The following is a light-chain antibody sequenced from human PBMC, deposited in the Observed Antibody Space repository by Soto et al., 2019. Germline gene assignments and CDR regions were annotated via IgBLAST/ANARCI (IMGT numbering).Light chain of an antibody. V-gene: IGLV2-14*01. CDR1: SGDIGSYNR. J-gene: IGLJ1*01. CDR2: EVT. CDR3: SSYTNINTRACV. Sequence: QSVLTQPPSVSGSPGQSITISCTGTSGDIGSYNRVSWYQQHPVKAPKLIIYEVTDRPSGVSNRFSGSKSGNTASLTISGLQAEDEAEYYCSSYTNINTRACVFGTGTKVTVL.